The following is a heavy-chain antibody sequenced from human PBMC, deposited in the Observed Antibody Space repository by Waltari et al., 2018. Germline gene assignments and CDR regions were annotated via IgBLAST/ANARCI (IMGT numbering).Heavy chain of an antibody. V-gene: IGHV1-69*06. J-gene: IGHJ4*02. CDR3: ASAETYYYDSSGYPHFDY. CDR2: IIPIFGTA. CDR1: GGTVSSYA. D-gene: IGHD3-22*01. Sequence: QVQLVQSGAAVKKPGSSVKVSCKPSGGTVSSYAISGVRQAPGQGLEWMGGIIPIFGTANYAQKFQGRVTITADKSTSTAYMELSSLRSEDTAVYYCASAETYYYDSSGYPHFDYWGQGTLVTVSS.